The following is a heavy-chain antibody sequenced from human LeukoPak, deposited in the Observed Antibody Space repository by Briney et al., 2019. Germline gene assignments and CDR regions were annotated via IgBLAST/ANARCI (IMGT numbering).Heavy chain of an antibody. CDR1: GFTFSSYS. J-gene: IGHJ4*02. CDR3: ARERWGIVGATDY. Sequence: PGGSLRLSCAASGFTFSSYSMNCVRQAPGKGLEWVSSISSSSSYIYYADSVKGRFTISRDNAKNSLYLQMNSLRAEDTAVYYCARERWGIVGATDYWGQGTLVTVSS. D-gene: IGHD1-26*01. V-gene: IGHV3-21*01. CDR2: ISSSSSYI.